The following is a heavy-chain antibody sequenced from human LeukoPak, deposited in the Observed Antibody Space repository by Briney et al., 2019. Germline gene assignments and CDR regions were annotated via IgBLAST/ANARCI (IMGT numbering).Heavy chain of an antibody. V-gene: IGHV1-46*01. CDR2: INPSGGST. D-gene: IGHD6-19*01. CDR3: ARALDAVGY. CDR1: GYTFTSYY. J-gene: IGHJ4*02. Sequence: ASVTVSCKASGYTFTSYYMHWVRQAPGQGLEWMGIINPSGGSTSYPQKFQGRVTMTRDTSISTAYMELSRLRSDDTAVYYCARALDAVGYWGQGTLVTVSS.